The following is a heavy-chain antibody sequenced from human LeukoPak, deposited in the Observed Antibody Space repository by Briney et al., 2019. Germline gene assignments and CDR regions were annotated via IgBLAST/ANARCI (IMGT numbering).Heavy chain of an antibody. D-gene: IGHD2-15*01. CDR2: ISYDGSNK. CDR1: GFTFSNYG. J-gene: IGHJ4*02. CDR3: AKAWPLEEYCSGGSCYSMGYFDY. V-gene: IGHV3-30*18. Sequence: GGSLRLSCAVSGFTFSNYGMDWVRQAPGKGLEWVAGISYDGSNKYYADSVKGRFTISRDNSKNTLYLQMNSLRAEDTAVYYCAKAWPLEEYCSGGSCYSMGYFDYWGQGTLVTVSS.